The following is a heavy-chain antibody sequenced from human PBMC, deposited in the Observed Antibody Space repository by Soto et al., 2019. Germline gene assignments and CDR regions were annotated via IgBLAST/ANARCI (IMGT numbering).Heavy chain of an antibody. CDR3: AREPPYCSSTSCYGLGFDY. D-gene: IGHD2-2*01. CDR2: TYYRSKWYN. Sequence: PSQTLSLTCAISGDSVSSNSAAWNWIRQSPSRGLEWLGRTYYRSKWYNDYAVSVKSRITINPDTSKNQFSLQLNSVTPEDTAVYYCAREPPYCSSTSCYGLGFDYWGQGTLVTVS. J-gene: IGHJ4*02. V-gene: IGHV6-1*01. CDR1: GDSVSSNSAA.